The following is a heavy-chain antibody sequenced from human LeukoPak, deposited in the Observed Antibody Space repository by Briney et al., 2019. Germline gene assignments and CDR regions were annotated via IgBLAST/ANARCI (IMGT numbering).Heavy chain of an antibody. CDR2: INPNSGGT. CDR1: GYTFTGYY. V-gene: IGHV1-2*02. CDR3: ARGLNNGYSSSWYVHWFDP. Sequence: GASVKVSCKASGYTFTGYYMHWVRQAPGQGLEWMGWINPNSGGTNYAQELQGRVTMTRDTFISTAYMELSRLRSDDTAVYYCARGLNNGYSSSWYVHWFDPWGQGTLVTVSS. J-gene: IGHJ5*02. D-gene: IGHD6-13*01.